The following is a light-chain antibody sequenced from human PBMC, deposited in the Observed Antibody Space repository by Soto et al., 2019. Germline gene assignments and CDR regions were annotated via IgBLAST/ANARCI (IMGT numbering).Light chain of an antibody. V-gene: IGKV1-9*01. CDR3: QQLNSYTIT. J-gene: IGKJ5*01. CDR1: QGIGSY. Sequence: IQLTQSPSSLSASVGDRVTITCRASQGIGSYLAWYQQKPGKAPQLLIYAASTLQSGVPSRFSGSGSGTDFTHTISSVQPEDFATSYCQQLNSYTITFVLGTRLEI. CDR2: AAS.